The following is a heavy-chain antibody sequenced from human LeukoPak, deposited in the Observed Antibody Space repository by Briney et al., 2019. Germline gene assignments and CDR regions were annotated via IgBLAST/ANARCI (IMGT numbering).Heavy chain of an antibody. CDR1: GGTFSSYA. CDR2: IIPIFGTA. D-gene: IGHD2-2*01. Sequence: SVKVSCKASGGTFSSYAISWVRQAPGQGLEWMGGIIPIFGTANYAQKFQGRVTITADESTSTAYMELSSLRSEDTAMYYCATYCSSANCYIWGYYFDYWGQGTLVTVSS. J-gene: IGHJ4*02. V-gene: IGHV1-69*01. CDR3: ATYCSSANCYIWGYYFDY.